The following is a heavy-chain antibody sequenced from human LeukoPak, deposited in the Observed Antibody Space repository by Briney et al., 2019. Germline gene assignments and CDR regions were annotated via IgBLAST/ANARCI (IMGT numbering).Heavy chain of an antibody. CDR3: ARLAAHYNAFDI. CDR1: GYTFTSYY. V-gene: IGHV1-46*01. D-gene: IGHD6-13*01. J-gene: IGHJ3*02. CDR2: INPSGGST. Sequence: ASVKVSCKASGYTFTSYYMHWVRRAPGQGLEWMGIINPSGGSTSYAQKFQGRVTMTRDTSTSTVYMELSSLRSEDTAVYYCARLAAHYNAFDIWGQGTMVTVSS.